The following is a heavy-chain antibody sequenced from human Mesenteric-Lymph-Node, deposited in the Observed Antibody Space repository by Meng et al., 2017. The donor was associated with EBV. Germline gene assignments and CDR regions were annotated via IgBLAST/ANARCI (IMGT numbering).Heavy chain of an antibody. CDR1: GYIFSHYG. V-gene: IGHV1-18*01. Sequence: QVSLVQSGAEVKKPGDSVKVSCKPSGYIFSHYGIDWVRQAPGQGLEWMGWIYTFNDDTIYAESFQDRVTLTTDTSTSTVYMELKSLRSDDTAVYYCARTYSSTSHFDYWGQGSLVTVSS. CDR2: IYTFNDDT. CDR3: ARTYSSTSHFDY. D-gene: IGHD6-6*01. J-gene: IGHJ4*02.